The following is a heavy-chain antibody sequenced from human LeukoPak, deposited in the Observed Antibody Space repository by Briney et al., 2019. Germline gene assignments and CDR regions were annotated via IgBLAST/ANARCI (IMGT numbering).Heavy chain of an antibody. D-gene: IGHD6-19*01. V-gene: IGHV3-9*01. CDR3: AKDRSSGWSFDY. CDR1: GFTFDDYA. J-gene: IGHJ4*02. Sequence: GGSLRLSCAASGFTFDDYAMHWVRQAPGKGLEWVSGISWNSGSIGYADSVKGRFTISRDNSKNTLYLQMNSLRAEDTAVYYCAKDRSSGWSFDYWGQGTLVTVSS. CDR2: ISWNSGSI.